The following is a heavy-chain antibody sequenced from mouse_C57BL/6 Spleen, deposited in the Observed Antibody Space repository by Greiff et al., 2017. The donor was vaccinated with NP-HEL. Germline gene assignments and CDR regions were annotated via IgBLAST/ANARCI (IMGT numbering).Heavy chain of an antibody. CDR2: IDPENGDT. J-gene: IGHJ3*01. CDR1: GFNIKDDY. CDR3: TTDYGSGYGGCAY. V-gene: IGHV14-4*01. Sequence: EVQLQQSGAELVRPGASVKLSCTASGFNIKDDYMHWVKQRPEQGLEWIGWIDPENGDTEYASKFQGKATITADTSSNTAYLQLSSLTSEDTAVYYSTTDYGSGYGGCAYRGQETLVTVSA. D-gene: IGHD1-1*01.